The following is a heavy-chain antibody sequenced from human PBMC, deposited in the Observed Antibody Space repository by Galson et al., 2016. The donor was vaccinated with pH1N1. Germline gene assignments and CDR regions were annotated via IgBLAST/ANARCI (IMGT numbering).Heavy chain of an antibody. V-gene: IGHV2-5*02. CDR2: IHWDDDK. J-gene: IGHJ4*02. D-gene: IGHD4-17*01. Sequence: PPLVKPTQTLTLTCTFAGFSLSTSGVGVVWIRQPPGKTLEWLALIHWDDDKRYSPSLNSRLTITKDTSKNQVVLTMTNMNPVDTATYYCSRNGHGEYVGYFDYWGQGTLVTVSS. CDR3: SRNGHGEYVGYFDY. CDR1: GFSLSTSGVG.